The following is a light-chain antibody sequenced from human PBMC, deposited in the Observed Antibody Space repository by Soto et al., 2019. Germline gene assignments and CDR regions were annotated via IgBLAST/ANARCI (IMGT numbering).Light chain of an antibody. CDR1: SFNIGSNP. CDR3: GAWDDSLNGWV. J-gene: IGLJ3*02. V-gene: IGLV1-44*01. CDR2: SNN. Sequence: QSVLIQPPSESGTPGQRATISCSGTSFNIGSNPVNWFQQLPGTAPKLLIYSNNQRPSGVPDRFSGSRSGTSASLAINGLQSDDEADYYCGAWDDSLNGWVFGGGTKLTVL.